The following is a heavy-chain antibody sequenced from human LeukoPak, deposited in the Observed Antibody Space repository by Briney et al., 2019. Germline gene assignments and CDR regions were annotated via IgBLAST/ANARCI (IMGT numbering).Heavy chain of an antibody. J-gene: IGHJ4*02. CDR1: GDRVSSNNAA. CDR3: ARNHLGANYSDY. V-gene: IGHV6-1*01. D-gene: IGHD3-16*01. Sequence: SQTVALMRAISGDRVSSNNAAWNWIRQSPSRGLEWLGRTYYGSKWYNDYAVSVKSRITINPDTSKNQFSLQLNSVTPEDTAVYYCARNHLGANYSDYWGQGTLVTVSS. CDR2: TYYGSKWYN.